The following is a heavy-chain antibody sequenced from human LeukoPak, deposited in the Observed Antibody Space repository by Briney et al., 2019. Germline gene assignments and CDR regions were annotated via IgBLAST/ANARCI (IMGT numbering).Heavy chain of an antibody. V-gene: IGHV4-59*01. CDR2: IYYSGST. CDR1: GGSISNYY. CDR3: ARGYSSGLYFDY. Sequence: SETLSLTCTVSGGSISNYYWSWVRQPPGKGLEWIGFIYYSGSTNYNPSLKSRVTISVDTSKNQFSLKLSSVTAADTVVYYCARGYSSGLYFDYWGQGTLVTVSS. J-gene: IGHJ4*02. D-gene: IGHD6-19*01.